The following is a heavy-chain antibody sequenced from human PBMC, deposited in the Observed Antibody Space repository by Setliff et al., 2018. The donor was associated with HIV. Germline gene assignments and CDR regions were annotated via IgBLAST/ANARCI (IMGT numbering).Heavy chain of an antibody. V-gene: IGHV3-33*01. D-gene: IGHD1-1*01. CDR3: ASARIPTGGTSTSLDF. CDR2: IWYDGSNE. J-gene: IGHJ4*02. CDR1: GFSLSYHG. Sequence: LRLSCAASGFSLSYHGMHWVRQAPGKGLEWVAIIWYDGSNEYYADSVKGRFTISRDNSKNTVFLQLNALRREDTAVYYCASARIPTGGTSTSLDFWGQGALVTVSS.